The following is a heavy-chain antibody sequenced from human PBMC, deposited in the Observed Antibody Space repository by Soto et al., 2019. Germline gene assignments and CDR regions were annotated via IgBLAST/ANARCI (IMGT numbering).Heavy chain of an antibody. D-gene: IGHD6-13*01. Sequence: QVPLVQSGAEVKKPGASVKVSCKASGYTFTGYYMHWVRQAPGQGLEWMGWINPNSGGTNYAQKFQGWVTMTRDTSISTAYMELSRLRSDDTAVYYCARDVGAAARYYYYGMDVWGQGTTVTVSS. CDR1: GYTFTGYY. CDR2: INPNSGGT. CDR3: ARDVGAAARYYYYGMDV. V-gene: IGHV1-2*04. J-gene: IGHJ6*02.